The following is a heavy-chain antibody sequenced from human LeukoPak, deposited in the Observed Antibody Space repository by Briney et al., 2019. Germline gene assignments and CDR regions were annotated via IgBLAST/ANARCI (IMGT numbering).Heavy chain of an antibody. Sequence: GGSLRLSCAASGFTFSSYSMNWVRQAPGKGLEWVSSISSSSSYIYYADSVKGRFTISRDNSKNTLYLQMNSLRAEDTAVYYCAKDRKSETYYYDSSGYYRPYYFDYWGQGTLVTVSS. CDR2: ISSSSSYI. D-gene: IGHD3-22*01. CDR1: GFTFSSYS. CDR3: AKDRKSETYYYDSSGYYRPYYFDY. J-gene: IGHJ4*02. V-gene: IGHV3-21*04.